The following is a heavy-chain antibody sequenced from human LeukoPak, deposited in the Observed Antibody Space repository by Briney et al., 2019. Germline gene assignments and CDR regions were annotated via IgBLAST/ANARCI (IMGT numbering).Heavy chain of an antibody. Sequence: PGGSLRLSCAASAFTFSIYAMSWVRQAPGKGLGWVSTISGSGGSTHYADSVKGRFTISRDNSKNTLYLQMNSLRAEDTAVYYCVAGNGWLGDYWGQGTLVTVSS. J-gene: IGHJ4*02. D-gene: IGHD6-19*01. CDR2: ISGSGGST. CDR1: AFTFSIYA. V-gene: IGHV3-23*01. CDR3: VAGNGWLGDY.